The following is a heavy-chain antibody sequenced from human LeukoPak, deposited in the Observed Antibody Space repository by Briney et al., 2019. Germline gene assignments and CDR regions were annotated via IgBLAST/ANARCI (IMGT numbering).Heavy chain of an antibody. D-gene: IGHD6-13*01. CDR1: GFTFSSNY. CDR3: AREDGYSSSWYSDY. Sequence: GGSLRLSCAASGFTFSSNYMSWVRQAPGQGLEWVSVIYISGSTYYADSVKGRFTISRDNAKNSLYLQMNSLRAEDTAVYYCAREDGYSSSWYSDYWGQGTLVTVSS. V-gene: IGHV3-66*01. J-gene: IGHJ4*02. CDR2: IYISGST.